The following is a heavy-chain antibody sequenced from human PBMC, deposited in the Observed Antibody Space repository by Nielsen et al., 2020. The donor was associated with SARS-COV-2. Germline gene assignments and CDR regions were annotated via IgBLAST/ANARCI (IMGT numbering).Heavy chain of an antibody. J-gene: IGHJ6*03. CDR3: AKADRVWFGESNNYYYMDV. CDR1: GFTFSSYG. V-gene: IGHV3-30*18. D-gene: IGHD3-10*01. CDR2: ISYDGSKK. Sequence: GESLKISCADSGFTFSSYGMHWVRQAPGKGLEWVAVISYDGSKKYHVDSVKGRFTISRDNSKNTLYLQMNSLRAEDTAVYYCAKADRVWFGESNNYYYMDVWGKGTTVTVSS.